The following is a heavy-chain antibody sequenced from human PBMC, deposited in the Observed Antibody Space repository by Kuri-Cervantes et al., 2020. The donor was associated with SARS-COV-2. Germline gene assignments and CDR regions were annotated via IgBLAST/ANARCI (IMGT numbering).Heavy chain of an antibody. V-gene: IGHV4-31*03. CDR3: ARVIRSVNYYGMDV. D-gene: IGHD3-3*02. Sequence: SETLSLTCTVSGGSISSGGYYWSWIRQRPGKGLEWIGYIYYSGSTYYNPSLKSRVTISVDTSKNQFSLKLSSVTAADTAVYYCARVIRSVNYYGMDVWGQGTTVTVSS. CDR2: IYYSGST. CDR1: GGSISSGGYY. J-gene: IGHJ6*02.